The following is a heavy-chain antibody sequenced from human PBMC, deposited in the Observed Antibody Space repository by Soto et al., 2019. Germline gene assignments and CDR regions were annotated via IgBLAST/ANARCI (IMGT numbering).Heavy chain of an antibody. J-gene: IGHJ6*02. CDR1: GGSFSGYY. V-gene: IGHV4-34*01. D-gene: IGHD6-19*01. Sequence: SETLSLTCAVYGGSFSGYYWSWIRQPPGKGLEWIGEINHSGSTNYNPSLKSLVTISVDTSKNQFSLRLSSVTAADTAVYYCARGRIIAVAGTRYYYYYGMDVWGQGTTVTVSS. CDR3: ARGRIIAVAGTRYYYYYGMDV. CDR2: INHSGST.